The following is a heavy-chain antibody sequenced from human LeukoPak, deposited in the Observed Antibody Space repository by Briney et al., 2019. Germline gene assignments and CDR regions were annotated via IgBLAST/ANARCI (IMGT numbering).Heavy chain of an antibody. J-gene: IGHJ4*02. D-gene: IGHD5-24*01. V-gene: IGHV1-24*01. CDR1: GYTLTELS. CDR2: FDPEDGET. CDR3: ATVNGYNYYFDY. Sequence: ASGKVSCKVSGYTLTELSMHWVRQAPGKGLEWMGGFDPEDGETIYAQKFQGRVTMTEDTSTDTAYMELSSLRSEDTAVYYCATVNGYNYYFDYWGQGTLVTVSS.